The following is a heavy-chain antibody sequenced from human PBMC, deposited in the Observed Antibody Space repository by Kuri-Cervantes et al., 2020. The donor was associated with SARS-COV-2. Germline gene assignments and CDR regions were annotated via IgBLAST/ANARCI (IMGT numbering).Heavy chain of an antibody. CDR2: IAYDGSNK. D-gene: IGHD3-10*01. J-gene: IGHJ4*02. CDR1: VFTFSSYG. V-gene: IGHV3-30*03. Sequence: GESLKISCTASVFTFSSYGMHWVRQAPGKGLEWVAVIAYDGSNKYYGNSVKGRFTISRDNSKNTLYLQMNSLRAEDTAVYYCATDRVRVVTHNFDYWGQGTLVTVSS. CDR3: ATDRVRVVTHNFDY.